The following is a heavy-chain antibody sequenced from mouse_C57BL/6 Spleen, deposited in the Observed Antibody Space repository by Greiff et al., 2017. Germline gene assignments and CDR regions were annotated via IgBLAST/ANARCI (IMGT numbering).Heavy chain of an antibody. J-gene: IGHJ2*01. CDR2: INPSSGYT. CDR3: ASITTVVDD. Sequence: VQLVESGAELAKPGASVKLSCKASGYTFTSYWMHWVKQRPGQGLEWIGYINPSSGYTKYNQKFKDKATLTADKSSSTAYMQLGRLTYEDSAVYYCASITTVVDDWGEGTTLTVSS. V-gene: IGHV1-7*01. CDR1: GYTFTSYW. D-gene: IGHD1-1*01.